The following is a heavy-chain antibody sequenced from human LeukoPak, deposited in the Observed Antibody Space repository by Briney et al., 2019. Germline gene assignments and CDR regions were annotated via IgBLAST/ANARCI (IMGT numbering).Heavy chain of an antibody. CDR1: GGSISSYY. J-gene: IGHJ4*02. V-gene: IGHV4-59*01. Sequence: SETLSLTCTVSGGSISSYYWSWIRQPPGKGLEWIGYMYNSGSANYNPSLKSRVTISVDTSKNQFSLKLSSVTAADTAVYYCAREGSSGPLDYWGQGTLVTVSS. CDR2: MYNSGSA. CDR3: AREGSSGPLDY. D-gene: IGHD6-19*01.